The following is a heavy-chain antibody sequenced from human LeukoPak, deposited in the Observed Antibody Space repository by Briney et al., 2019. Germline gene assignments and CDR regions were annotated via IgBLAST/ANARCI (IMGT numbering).Heavy chain of an antibody. CDR3: ARVALGDPYYFDY. CDR2: INHSGRP. Sequence: SETLSLTCAVYGGSFSGYYWSWIRQPPGKGLEWIGEINHSGRPNYSPSLKSRVTISVDASKKQFSLQLSSVTAADTAIYYCARVALGDPYYFDYWGQGTLVTVSS. J-gene: IGHJ4*02. V-gene: IGHV4-34*01. CDR1: GGSFSGYY. D-gene: IGHD3-10*01.